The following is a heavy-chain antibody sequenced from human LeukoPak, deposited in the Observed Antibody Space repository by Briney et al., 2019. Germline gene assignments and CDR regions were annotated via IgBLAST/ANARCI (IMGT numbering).Heavy chain of an antibody. CDR1: GGSISSSNW. CDR3: ARSDSSSWYYYYYGMDV. J-gene: IGHJ6*02. D-gene: IGHD6-13*01. V-gene: IGHV4-4*02. CDR2: IYHSGST. Sequence: SGTLSLTCAVSGGSISSSNWWSWVRQPPGKGLEWIGEIYHSGSTNYNPSLKSRVTISVDKSKNQFSLKLSSVTAADTAVYYCARSDSSSWYYYYYGMDVWGQGTTVTVSS.